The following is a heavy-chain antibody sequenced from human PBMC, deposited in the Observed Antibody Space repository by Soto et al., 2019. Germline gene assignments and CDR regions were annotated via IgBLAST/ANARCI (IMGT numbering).Heavy chain of an antibody. CDR1: GYAYTSYS. CDR3: ARDLGGSYDAPVDY. J-gene: IGHJ4*02. Sequence: QVQLVQSGAEVKKPGASVKVSCKASGYAYTSYSISWVRHAPGQGLEWMGWISAYNGNTKYAQKLQGRVTMTTDTSSSTAYMELRSLRSDDTAVYYCARDLGGSYDAPVDYWGQGTLVTVSS. CDR2: ISAYNGNT. D-gene: IGHD1-26*01. V-gene: IGHV1-18*01.